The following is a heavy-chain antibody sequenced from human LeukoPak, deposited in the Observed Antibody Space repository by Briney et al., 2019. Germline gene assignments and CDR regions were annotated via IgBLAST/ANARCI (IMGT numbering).Heavy chain of an antibody. CDR1: GFTFSSHG. J-gene: IGHJ1*01. Sequence: PGGSLRLSCAASGFTFSSHGMSWVRQAPGKGLEWVSTISGSGDYTYYADSVKGRFTISRDNAKNTLYLQMNSLRAEDTAVYYCARALTSITVAVDGAEYFQHWGQGTLVTVSS. CDR2: ISGSGDYT. D-gene: IGHD6-19*01. V-gene: IGHV3-23*01. CDR3: ARALTSITVAVDGAEYFQH.